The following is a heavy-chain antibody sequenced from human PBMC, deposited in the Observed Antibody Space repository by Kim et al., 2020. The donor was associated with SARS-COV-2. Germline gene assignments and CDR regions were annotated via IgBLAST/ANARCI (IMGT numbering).Heavy chain of an antibody. V-gene: IGHV3-30*01. CDR2: RTE. CDR3: AREAAAGFDY. D-gene: IGHD6-13*01. J-gene: IGHJ4*02. Sequence: RTEHHADAVQDRFIIPRDNSKSTVYLQMNTVTVEDTSVYYCAREAAAGFDYWGQGTLVTVSS.